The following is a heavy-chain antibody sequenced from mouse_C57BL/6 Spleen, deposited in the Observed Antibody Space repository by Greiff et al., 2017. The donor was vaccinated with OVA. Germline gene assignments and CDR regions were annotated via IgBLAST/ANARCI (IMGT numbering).Heavy chain of an antibody. V-gene: IGHV5-16*01. CDR3: ARETTTVVADWYFDV. CDR2: INYDGSST. J-gene: IGHJ1*03. D-gene: IGHD1-1*01. CDR1: GFTFSDYY. Sequence: EVKLVESEGGLVQPGSSMKLSCTASGFTFSDYYMAWVRQVPEKGLEWVANINYDGSSTYYLDSLKSRFIISRDNAKNILYLQMSSLKSEDTATYYCARETTTVVADWYFDVWGTGTTVTVSS.